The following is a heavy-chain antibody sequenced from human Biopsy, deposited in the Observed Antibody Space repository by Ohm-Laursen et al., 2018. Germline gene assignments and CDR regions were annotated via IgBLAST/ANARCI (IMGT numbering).Heavy chain of an antibody. CDR3: ARLTRRGNIIFFDY. CDR1: GDSVSNNF. D-gene: IGHD1-26*01. Sequence: PSETLSLTCTVSGDSVSNNFWTWIRQPPGKTLEWIAYKFYRGTTTYNPSLKGRVIVSVDPPKSQISLKLTSVTAPDTAIYYCARLTRRGNIIFFDYWGQGTLVAVSS. V-gene: IGHV4-59*08. J-gene: IGHJ4*02. CDR2: KFYRGTT.